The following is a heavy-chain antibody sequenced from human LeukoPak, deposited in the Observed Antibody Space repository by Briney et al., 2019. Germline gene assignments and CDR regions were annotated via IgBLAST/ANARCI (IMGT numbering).Heavy chain of an antibody. V-gene: IGHV3-21*01. Sequence: SGGSLRLSCAASGFTFSSYSMNWVRQAPGKGLEWVSSISSSGSYIYYADSVKGRFTISRDNAKNSLYLQMNSLRAEDTAVYYCANRLDQKSYYYGSGSYYSHWGQGTLVTVSS. CDR2: ISSSGSYI. J-gene: IGHJ4*02. CDR1: GFTFSSYS. CDR3: ANRLDQKSYYYGSGSYYSH. D-gene: IGHD3-10*01.